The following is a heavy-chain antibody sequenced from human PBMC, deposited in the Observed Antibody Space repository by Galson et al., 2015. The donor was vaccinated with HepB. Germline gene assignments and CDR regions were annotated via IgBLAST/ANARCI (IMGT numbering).Heavy chain of an antibody. Sequence: TLSLTCTVSGGSISSGGYYWSWIRQHPGKGLEWIGYIYYSGSSYYNPSLKSRVTISVDTSKNQFSLWLSSVPAADTAVYSCARDRGGVVTPYWFDPWGQGTLVTVSS. CDR1: GGSISSGGYY. J-gene: IGHJ5*02. CDR2: IYYSGSS. CDR3: ARDRGGVVTPYWFDP. D-gene: IGHD4-23*01. V-gene: IGHV4-31*03.